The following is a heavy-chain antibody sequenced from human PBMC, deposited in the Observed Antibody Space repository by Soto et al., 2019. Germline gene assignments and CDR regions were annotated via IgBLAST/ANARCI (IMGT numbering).Heavy chain of an antibody. CDR2: ISDSGENT. CDR3: ARKCCGSSTWYPGYFEY. D-gene: IGHD2-2*01. Sequence: GGSLRLSCAASGFTFNIYTMTWVRQAPGKGLEWVAGISDSGENTDYADSVKGRFTISRDNSKNTLYLQMSSLRAEDTALYYYARKCCGSSTWYPGYFEYWGQGTLVTVSS. V-gene: IGHV3-23*01. J-gene: IGHJ4*02. CDR1: GFTFNIYT.